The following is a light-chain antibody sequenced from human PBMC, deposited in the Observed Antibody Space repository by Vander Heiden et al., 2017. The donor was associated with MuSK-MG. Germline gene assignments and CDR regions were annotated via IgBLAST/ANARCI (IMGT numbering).Light chain of an antibody. Sequence: NFMLTQPHSVSESPGKTVTISCTRSSGIIASNFVQWHQQRPVSSPATVIFYDNQRPSGVPDRFSCSIDRSSTSASPTISGLKTEDEAYYYCQSYNNNNHVVFGGGTKLTVL. CDR2: YDN. J-gene: IGLJ2*01. CDR1: SGIIASNF. CDR3: QSYNNNNHVV. V-gene: IGLV6-57*01.